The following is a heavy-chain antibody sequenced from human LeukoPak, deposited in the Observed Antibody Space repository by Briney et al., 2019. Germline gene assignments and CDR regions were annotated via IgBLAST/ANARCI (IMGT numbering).Heavy chain of an antibody. J-gene: IGHJ3*02. D-gene: IGHD1-14*01. V-gene: IGHV1-2*02. CDR3: ARSRPGLHDAFDI. CDR2: INLNSGGT. CDR1: GYTFTGYY. Sequence: ASVKVSCKASGYTFTGYYMHWVRQAPGQGLEWMGWINLNSGGTNYAQKFQGRVTMTRDTSISTAYMELSRLRSDDTAVYYCARSRPGLHDAFDIWGQGTMVTVSS.